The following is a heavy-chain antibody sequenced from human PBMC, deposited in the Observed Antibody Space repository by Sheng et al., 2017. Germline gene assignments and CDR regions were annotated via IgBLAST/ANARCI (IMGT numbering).Heavy chain of an antibody. J-gene: IGHJ5*02. CDR1: GFTFNTYS. Sequence: EVHLVESGGGLVQPGGSLRLSCAASGFTFNTYSMSWVRQAPGKGLEWLAYISNTGTTKYYADSVKGRFTISRDNAAKSLFLEMSNVSFEDTAVYYCASGGGTFLLELHHWGRGTLVAVSS. CDR2: ISNTGTTK. V-gene: IGHV3-48*01. D-gene: IGHD3-16*01. CDR3: ASGGGTFLLELHH.